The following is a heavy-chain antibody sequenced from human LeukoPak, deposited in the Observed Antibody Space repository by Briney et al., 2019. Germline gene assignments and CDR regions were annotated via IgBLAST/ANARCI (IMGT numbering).Heavy chain of an antibody. V-gene: IGHV1-46*01. CDR2: INPSGGST. CDR3: ARDASPRTFDY. J-gene: IGHJ4*02. D-gene: IGHD1-14*01. CDR1: GYTFTSYY. Sequence: ASVKLSFKGVGYTFTSYYMDWVRHGPGQGPGRMGIINPSGGSTSYAQKFQGRVTMTRDTSTSTVYMELSSLRSEDTAVYYCARDASPRTFDYWGQGTLVTVSS.